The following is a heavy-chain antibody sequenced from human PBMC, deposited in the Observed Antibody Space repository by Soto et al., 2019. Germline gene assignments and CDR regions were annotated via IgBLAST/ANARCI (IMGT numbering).Heavy chain of an antibody. D-gene: IGHD1-26*01. CDR2: ISWNSGSI. CDR3: AKDWWELRNPLDAFDI. Sequence: EVQLVESGGGLVQPGRSLRLSCAASGFTFDDYAMHWVRQAPGKGLEWVSGISWNSGSIGYADSVKGRFTISRDNAKNSLYLQMNSLRAEDTALYYCAKDWWELRNPLDAFDIWGQGTMVTVSS. V-gene: IGHV3-9*01. CDR1: GFTFDDYA. J-gene: IGHJ3*02.